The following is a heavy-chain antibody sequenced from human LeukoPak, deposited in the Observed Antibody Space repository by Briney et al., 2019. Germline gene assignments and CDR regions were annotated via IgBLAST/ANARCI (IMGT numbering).Heavy chain of an antibody. J-gene: IGHJ6*02. Sequence: AAVKVSCKVSGYTLTELSMFWVRQAPGKGLEWMGSFDPEDGKTVYAQKFQGRVTMTEDTSTDTAYMELSSLRSEDTAVYYCATGYLVTAGLMDVWGQGTTVTVSS. CDR1: GYTLTELS. CDR3: ATGYLVTAGLMDV. D-gene: IGHD6-13*01. CDR2: FDPEDGKT. V-gene: IGHV1-24*01.